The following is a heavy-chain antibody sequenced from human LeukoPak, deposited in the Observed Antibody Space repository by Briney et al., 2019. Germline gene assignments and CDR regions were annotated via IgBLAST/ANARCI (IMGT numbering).Heavy chain of an antibody. CDR2: IIPILGMA. D-gene: IGHD4-17*01. CDR3: ARGGFYGDSEGMDV. J-gene: IGHJ6*02. Sequence: SVKVSCKASGGTFNSYAISWVRQAPGQGLEWMGRIIPILGMANYAQKFQGRVTITADKSTSTAYMELSSLRSEDTAVYCCARGGFYGDSEGMDVWGQGTTVTVSS. CDR1: GGTFNSYA. V-gene: IGHV1-69*04.